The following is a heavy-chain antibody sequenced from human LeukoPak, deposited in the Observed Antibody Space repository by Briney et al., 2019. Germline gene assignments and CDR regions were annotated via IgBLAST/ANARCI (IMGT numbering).Heavy chain of an antibody. V-gene: IGHV3-66*01. Sequence: PGGSLRLSCAASGFTFSSYGMHWVRQAPGKGLEWVSIIYSGGSTYYADSVKGRFIISRDSSKNTLYLQMNSLRAEDTAVYYCARTWGPLRWYFDYWGQGTLVTVSS. J-gene: IGHJ4*02. CDR3: ARTWGPLRWYFDY. CDR1: GFTFSSYG. CDR2: IYSGGST. D-gene: IGHD1-26*01.